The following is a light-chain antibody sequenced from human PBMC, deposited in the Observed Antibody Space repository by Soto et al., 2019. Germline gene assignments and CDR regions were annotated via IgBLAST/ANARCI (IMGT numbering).Light chain of an antibody. CDR1: SRDVGGYNY. V-gene: IGLV2-14*01. CDR3: NSYTSSTTWV. CDR2: EVN. Sequence: QSVLTQPPSASGSPGQSVAISCTGTSRDVGGYNYVSSYQQHPGKAPKLMIYEVNKRPSGVSSRFSGSKSGNTASLTISGLQAEDEAEYYCNSYTSSTTWVFGGGTKLTVL. J-gene: IGLJ3*02.